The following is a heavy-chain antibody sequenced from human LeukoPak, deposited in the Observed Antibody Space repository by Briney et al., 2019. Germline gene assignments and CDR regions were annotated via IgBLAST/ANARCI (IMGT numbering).Heavy chain of an antibody. CDR1: GFTFSSYG. CDR2: IRYDGSNK. V-gene: IGHV3-30*02. CDR3: AKDFQTWIQLWDDAFDI. Sequence: GGALRLSCAASGFTFSSYGMHSVRQAPGKGLEWVAFIRYDGSNKYYADSVKGRFTISRDNSKNTLYLQMNSLRAEDTAVYYCAKDFQTWIQLWDDAFDIWGQGTMVTVSS. J-gene: IGHJ3*02. D-gene: IGHD5-18*01.